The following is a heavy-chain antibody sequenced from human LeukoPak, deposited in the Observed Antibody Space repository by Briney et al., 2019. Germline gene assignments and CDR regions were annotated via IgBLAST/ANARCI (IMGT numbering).Heavy chain of an antibody. CDR3: ARGCTSCYYYYYYMDV. D-gene: IGHD2-2*01. Sequence: PSETLSLTCTVTGGSISGYHWNWIRQSPGKGLEWIANIYYTGNADYNPSLKSRVTISVDTSKNQFSLKLSSVTAADTAVYYCARGCTSCYYYYYYMDVWGKGTTVTVSS. CDR1: GGSISGYH. CDR2: IYYTGNA. J-gene: IGHJ6*03. V-gene: IGHV4-59*12.